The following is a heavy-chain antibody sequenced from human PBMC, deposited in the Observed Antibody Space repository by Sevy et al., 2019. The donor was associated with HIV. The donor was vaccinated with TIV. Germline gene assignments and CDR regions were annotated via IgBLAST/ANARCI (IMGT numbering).Heavy chain of an antibody. Sequence: GGSLRLSCAASGFTFSSYGMHWVRQAPGKGLEWVAFIRYDGSNKYYADSVKGRFTISRDNSKNTLYLQMNSLRAEDTAVYYCAKDPTVTYYDFWSGYYSPPHYYGKDVWGQGTTVTVSS. V-gene: IGHV3-30*02. CDR2: IRYDGSNK. CDR1: GFTFSSYG. CDR3: AKDPTVTYYDFWSGYYSPPHYYGKDV. J-gene: IGHJ6*02. D-gene: IGHD3-3*01.